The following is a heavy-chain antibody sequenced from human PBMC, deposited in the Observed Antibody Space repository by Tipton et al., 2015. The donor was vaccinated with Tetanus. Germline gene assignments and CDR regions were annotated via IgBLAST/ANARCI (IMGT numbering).Heavy chain of an antibody. CDR2: IYYSGST. CDR1: GGSINNYY. V-gene: IGHV4-59*08. Sequence: GLVKPSETLSLTCTVSGGSINNYYWSWIRQPPGKGLEWIGYIYYSGSTNYNPSLKSRVTISVDTSKNQFSLKLSSVTAADTAVYYCARPHYQYWYFDLWGRGTLVTVSS. J-gene: IGHJ2*01. D-gene: IGHD2-2*01. CDR3: ARPHYQYWYFDL.